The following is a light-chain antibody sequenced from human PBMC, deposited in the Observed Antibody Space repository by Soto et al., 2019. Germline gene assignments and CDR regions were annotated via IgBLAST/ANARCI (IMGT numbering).Light chain of an antibody. CDR1: SSDVGGYNY. V-gene: IGLV2-14*01. Sequence: QSALTQPASVSGSPGQSITISCTGTSSDVGGYNYVSWYQQHPGKAPKLMIYDVSNRPSGVSNRFSGSKSGNTASLTISGLQAEDEADDYCSSYTSSSNPVVFGGGTQLTVL. CDR2: DVS. J-gene: IGLJ2*01. CDR3: SSYTSSSNPVV.